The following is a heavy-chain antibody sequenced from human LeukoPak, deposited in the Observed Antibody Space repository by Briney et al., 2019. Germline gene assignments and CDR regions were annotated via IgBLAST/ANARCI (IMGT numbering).Heavy chain of an antibody. V-gene: IGHV3-21*01. Sequence: PGGSLRLSCAASGFTFSSYSMNWVRQAPGKGLEWVSSISSSSSYIYYADSVKGRFTISRDNAKNSLYLRMNSLRAEDTAVYYCARSLYSSSWYYFDYWGQGTLVTVSS. J-gene: IGHJ4*02. CDR2: ISSSSSYI. CDR3: ARSLYSSSWYYFDY. CDR1: GFTFSSYS. D-gene: IGHD6-13*01.